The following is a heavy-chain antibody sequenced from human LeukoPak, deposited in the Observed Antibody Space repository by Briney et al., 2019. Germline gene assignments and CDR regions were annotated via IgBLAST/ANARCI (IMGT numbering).Heavy chain of an antibody. CDR2: IYTSGST. J-gene: IGHJ5*02. V-gene: IGHV4-61*02. CDR1: GGSISSGSYY. CDR3: ARGYCSSTSCYWDNWFDP. D-gene: IGHD2-2*01. Sequence: PSETLSLTCTVSGGSISSGSYYWSWIRQPAGKGLEWIGRIYTSGSTNYNPSLKSRVTISVDTSKNQFSLKLSSVTAADTAVYYCARGYCSSTSCYWDNWFDPWGQGTLVAVSS.